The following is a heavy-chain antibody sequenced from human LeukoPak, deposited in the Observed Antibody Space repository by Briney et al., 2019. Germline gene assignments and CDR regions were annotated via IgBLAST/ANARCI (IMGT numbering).Heavy chain of an antibody. V-gene: IGHV3-23*01. Sequence: PGGSLRLFCAASGFPFSSYAMSGVRQAPGKGLEWVSAISGCGGSTYYADSVKGRFTISRDNSKNTLYLQMNSLRAEDTAVYYCAAEYYGSGSTYYWGQGTLVTVSS. CDR3: AAEYYGSGSTYY. D-gene: IGHD3-10*01. CDR2: ISGCGGST. CDR1: GFPFSSYA. J-gene: IGHJ4*02.